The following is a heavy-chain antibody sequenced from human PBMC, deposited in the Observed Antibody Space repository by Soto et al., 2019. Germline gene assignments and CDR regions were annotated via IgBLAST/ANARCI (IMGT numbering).Heavy chain of an antibody. J-gene: IGHJ3*02. CDR2: IWYDGSNK. CDR1: GFTFSSYG. D-gene: IGHD2-15*01. Sequence: PGGSLRLSCAASGFTFSSYGMHWVRQAPGKGLEWVAVIWYDGSNKYYADSVKGRFTISRDNSKNTLYLQMNSLRAEDTAVYYCARFLLGYCSGGSCSTAASDIWGQGTMVTVSS. V-gene: IGHV3-33*01. CDR3: ARFLLGYCSGGSCSTAASDI.